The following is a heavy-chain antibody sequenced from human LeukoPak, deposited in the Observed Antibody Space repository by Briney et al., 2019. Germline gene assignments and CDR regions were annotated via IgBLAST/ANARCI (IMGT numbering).Heavy chain of an antibody. CDR1: GGSIFADY. CDR3: ARRTGSYFGQFDS. J-gene: IGHJ4*02. CDR2: IYYSGSA. Sequence: SETLSLTCSVSGGSIFADYWSWIRQPPGKGLEWIGYIYYSGSANYNPSLKSRITISVDTSKNKFSLRLRSVTAADTAIYYCARRTGSYFGQFDSWGQGTLVTVSS. V-gene: IGHV4-59*01. D-gene: IGHD3-10*01.